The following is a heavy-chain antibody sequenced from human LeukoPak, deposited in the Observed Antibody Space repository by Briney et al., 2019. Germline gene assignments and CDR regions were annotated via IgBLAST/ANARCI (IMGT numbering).Heavy chain of an antibody. CDR2: LYSLESP. CDR3: ARGGGYSYGSIENFDY. V-gene: IGHV4-61*01. D-gene: IGHD5-18*01. Sequence: SETLSLTCSVSGASLTNPTYYQWSWIRQPPGKGLELIGSLYSLESPKFNPSLKSRVTMSLDTSKNQFSLKLSSVTAEDSAVYYCARGGGYSYGSIENFDYWGQGTLVTVSS. CDR1: GASLTNPTYY. J-gene: IGHJ4*02.